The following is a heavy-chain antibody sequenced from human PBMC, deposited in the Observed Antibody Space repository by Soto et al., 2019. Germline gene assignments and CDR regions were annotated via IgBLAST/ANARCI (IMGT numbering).Heavy chain of an antibody. CDR2: ISGSGHAT. J-gene: IGHJ4*02. V-gene: IGHV3-23*01. D-gene: IGHD3-22*01. CDR3: AKGRYFDSSGGCANY. CDR1: GFIFDIYA. Sequence: EVKLSESGGGFIPPGASARLSCITSGFIFDIYAMSWVRQSPRRGLEWVAAISGSGHATYYTQSVQGRFIISRDKSKKTVFLQMNNLRAEDTAVYYCAKGRYFDSSGGCANYWGLGTLVTVSS.